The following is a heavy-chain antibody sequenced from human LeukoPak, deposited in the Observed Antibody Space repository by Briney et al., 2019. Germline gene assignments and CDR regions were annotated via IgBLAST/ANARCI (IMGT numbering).Heavy chain of an antibody. Sequence: SVKVSCKASGGTFSSYAISWVRQAPGQGLEWMGRITPIFGTANYAQKFQGRVTITTDESTSTAYMELSSLRSEDTAVYYCARQPDNLGGRLLEWLSPGAFDIWGQGTMVTVSS. CDR1: GGTFSSYA. CDR3: ARQPDNLGGRLLEWLSPGAFDI. V-gene: IGHV1-69*05. J-gene: IGHJ3*02. CDR2: ITPIFGTA. D-gene: IGHD3-3*01.